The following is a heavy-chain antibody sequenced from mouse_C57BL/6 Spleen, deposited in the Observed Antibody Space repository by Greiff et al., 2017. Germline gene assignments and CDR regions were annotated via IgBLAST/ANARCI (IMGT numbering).Heavy chain of an antibody. J-gene: IGHJ1*03. Sequence: QVQLQQSGPELVKPGASVKLSCKASGYTFTSYDINWVKQRPGQGLEWIGWIYPRDGSTKYNEKFKGKATLTVDTSSSTAYMELQILTSEDSAVYFCARGTTVGATDFDVWGTGTTVTVSS. CDR1: GYTFTSYD. CDR2: IYPRDGST. V-gene: IGHV1-85*01. D-gene: IGHD1-1*01. CDR3: ARGTTVGATDFDV.